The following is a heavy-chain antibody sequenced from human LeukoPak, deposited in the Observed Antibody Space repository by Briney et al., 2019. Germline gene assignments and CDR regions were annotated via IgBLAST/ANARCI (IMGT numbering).Heavy chain of an antibody. D-gene: IGHD3-9*01. CDR2: ISSSGSTI. V-gene: IGHV3-48*03. J-gene: IGHJ4*02. CDR1: GFTFSTYE. CDR3: ARAPSYDILTGYYREDY. Sequence: PGGSLRLSCAASGFTFSTYEMNWVRQAPGKGLEWVSYISSSGSTIYYADSVKGRFTISRDNAKNSLYLQMNSLRAEDTAVYYCARAPSYDILTGYYREDYWGQGTLVTVSS.